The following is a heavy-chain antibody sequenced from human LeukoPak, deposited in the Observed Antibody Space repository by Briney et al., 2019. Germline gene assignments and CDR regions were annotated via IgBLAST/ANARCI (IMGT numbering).Heavy chain of an antibody. J-gene: IGHJ6*03. D-gene: IGHD6-6*01. V-gene: IGHV3-23*01. Sequence: GGSLRLSCAASGFTFSSYSMTWVRQAPGKGLEWVSAISGNGGNTYYADSVKGRFTISRDNSKSTLYLQMNSLRAEDTAVYYCAKSDSSSPSWYYYYMDVWGKGTTVTVSS. CDR3: AKSDSSSPSWYYYYMDV. CDR1: GFTFSSYS. CDR2: ISGNGGNT.